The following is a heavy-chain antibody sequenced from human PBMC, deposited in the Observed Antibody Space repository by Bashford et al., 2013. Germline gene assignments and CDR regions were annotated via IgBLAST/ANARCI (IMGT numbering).Heavy chain of an antibody. CDR1: GASISSGVFN. V-gene: IGHV4-31*03. CDR2: IFHSGTT. CDR3: ARSTPRHSGFDY. J-gene: IGHJ4*01. Sequence: SETLSLTCTVSGASISSGVFNWTWIRQHPGKGLEWIGYIFHSGTTYYNPSLKSRVSISLDTSKNQFSLKLSSVTAADTAVYYCARSTPRHSGFDYWGHGTLVTVSS.